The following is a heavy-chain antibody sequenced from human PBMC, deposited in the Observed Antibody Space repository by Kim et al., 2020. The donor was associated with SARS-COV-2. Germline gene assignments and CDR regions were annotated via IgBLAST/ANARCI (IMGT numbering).Heavy chain of an antibody. CDR3: ASENTGAAMFNY. V-gene: IGHV4-31*02. J-gene: IGHJ4*02. D-gene: IGHD2-2*01. Sequence: YYNPSLKSRVTISVDTSKNQFSLKLSSVTAADTAVYYCASENTGAAMFNYWGQGTLVTVSS.